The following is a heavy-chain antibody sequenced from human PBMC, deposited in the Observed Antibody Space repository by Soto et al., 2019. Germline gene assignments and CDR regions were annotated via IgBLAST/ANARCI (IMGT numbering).Heavy chain of an antibody. CDR1: GFTLSDYG. Sequence: QVQLVESGGGVVRPGRSLRLSCTASGFTLSDYGMHWVRQAPGKALEWVAVTWFDGTKTYYTDSVKGRFTISRDNSKNTLYLPMNSLRAEDTAVYYCARDGRSGWTSYHFDFWGPGTLITVSS. V-gene: IGHV3-33*01. CDR3: ARDGRSGWTSYHFDF. J-gene: IGHJ4*02. D-gene: IGHD6-19*01. CDR2: TWFDGTKT.